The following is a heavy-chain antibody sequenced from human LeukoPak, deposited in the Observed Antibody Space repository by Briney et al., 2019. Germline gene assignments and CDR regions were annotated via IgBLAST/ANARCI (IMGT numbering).Heavy chain of an antibody. Sequence: GGSLRLSCVASGFTFSSYAMHWVRQAPGKGLEYVSAINSNGGSTYYANSVKGRFTISRDNSKNTLYLQMGSLRAEDMAVYYCANPSHNYDSSGYYLPGYFQHWGQGTLVTVSS. D-gene: IGHD3-22*01. CDR1: GFTFSSYA. J-gene: IGHJ1*01. CDR3: ANPSHNYDSSGYYLPGYFQH. CDR2: INSNGGST. V-gene: IGHV3-64*01.